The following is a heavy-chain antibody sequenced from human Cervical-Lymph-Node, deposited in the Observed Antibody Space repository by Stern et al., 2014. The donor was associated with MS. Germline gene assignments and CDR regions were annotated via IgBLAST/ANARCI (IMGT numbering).Heavy chain of an antibody. CDR1: GIAVSSNY. D-gene: IGHD2-21*01. CDR2: INSGGYP. CDR3: AREDTRQNSMDV. J-gene: IGHJ6*02. Sequence: VQLVESGGGLIQPGGSLRLSCAASGIAVSSNYMSWVRQAPGKGLQGVSVINSGGYPYYGDSVKGRFTISRDDSKNIVYLQMNSLRVEDTAVYYCAREDTRQNSMDVWGQGTTVTVSS. V-gene: IGHV3-53*01.